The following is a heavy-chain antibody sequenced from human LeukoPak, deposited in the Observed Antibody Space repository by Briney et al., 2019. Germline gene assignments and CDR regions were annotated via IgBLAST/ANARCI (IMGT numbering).Heavy chain of an antibody. CDR1: GFTFSSYA. Sequence: GRSLRLSCAASGFTFSSYAMHWVRQAPGKGLEWVAVISYDGSNKYYADSVKGRFTISRDNSKNTLYLQMNSLRAEDTAVYYCARDGDPSMVRGESILYGMDVWGQGTTVTVSS. CDR2: ISYDGSNK. V-gene: IGHV3-30-3*01. J-gene: IGHJ6*02. D-gene: IGHD3-10*01. CDR3: ARDGDPSMVRGESILYGMDV.